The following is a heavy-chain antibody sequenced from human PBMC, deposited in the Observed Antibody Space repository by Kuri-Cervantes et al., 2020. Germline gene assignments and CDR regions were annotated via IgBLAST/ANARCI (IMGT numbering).Heavy chain of an antibody. CDR3: ARADHYYYGMDV. CDR1: GGSISSYY. Sequence: SETLSPTCTVSGGSISSYYWSWIRQPPGKGLEWIGYIYYSGSTNYNPSLKSRVTISVDTSKNQFSLKLSSVPAADTAVYYCARADHYYYGMDVWGQGTTVTVSS. V-gene: IGHV4-59*01. CDR2: IYYSGST. J-gene: IGHJ6*02.